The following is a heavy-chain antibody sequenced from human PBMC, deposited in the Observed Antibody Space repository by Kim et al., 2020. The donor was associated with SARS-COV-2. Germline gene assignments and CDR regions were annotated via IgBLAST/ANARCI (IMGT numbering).Heavy chain of an antibody. Sequence: PSLKSLFTISLDTSKNQFSLKVSSVTAADTALYYCARAHTRGVTTALFDYWGQGTLVTVSS. D-gene: IGHD4-17*01. J-gene: IGHJ4*02. CDR3: ARAHTRGVTTALFDY. V-gene: IGHV4-39*07.